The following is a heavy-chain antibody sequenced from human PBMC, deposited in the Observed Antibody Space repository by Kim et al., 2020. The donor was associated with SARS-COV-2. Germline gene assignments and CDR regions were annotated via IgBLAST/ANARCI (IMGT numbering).Heavy chain of an antibody. CDR2: ISSNGGST. D-gene: IGHD2-2*01. V-gene: IGHV3-64D*09. J-gene: IGHJ4*02. CDR1: GFTFSSYA. CDR3: VKLPRPGYCSSTSCRGVDY. Sequence: GGSLRLSCSASGFTFSSYAMHWVRQAPGKGLEYVSAISSNGGSTYYADSVKGRFTISRDNSKNTLYLQMSSLRAEDTAVYYCVKLPRPGYCSSTSCRGVDYWGQGTLVTVSS.